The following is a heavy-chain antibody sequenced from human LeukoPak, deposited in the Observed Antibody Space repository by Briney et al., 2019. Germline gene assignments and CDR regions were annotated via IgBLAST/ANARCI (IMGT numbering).Heavy chain of an antibody. CDR1: GFTFSSYG. CDR2: IKQDGSEK. J-gene: IGHJ4*02. D-gene: IGHD5-18*01. CDR3: ARDLQRGYSYPHAATNY. Sequence: GGSLRLSCAASGFTFSSYGMSWVRQAPGKGLEWVANIKQDGSEKYYVDSVKGRFTISRDNAKNSLYLQMNSLRAEDTAVYYCARDLQRGYSYPHAATNYWGQGTLVTVSS. V-gene: IGHV3-7*01.